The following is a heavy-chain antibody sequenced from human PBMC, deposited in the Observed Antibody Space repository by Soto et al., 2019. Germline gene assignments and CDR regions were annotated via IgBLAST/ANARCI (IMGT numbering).Heavy chain of an antibody. V-gene: IGHV1-18*01. CDR3: ARDLSGAYGDSPVY. CDR1: GYTFTSYG. J-gene: IGHJ4*02. D-gene: IGHD4-17*01. Sequence: QVQLVQSGAEVKKPGASVKVSCKASGYTFTSYGISWVRQAPGQGLAWMGWISAYTGNTNDAQKLQGRVTMTTDTSTSTAYMELRSLRSDDTAVYYCARDLSGAYGDSPVYWGQGTLVTVSS. CDR2: ISAYTGNT.